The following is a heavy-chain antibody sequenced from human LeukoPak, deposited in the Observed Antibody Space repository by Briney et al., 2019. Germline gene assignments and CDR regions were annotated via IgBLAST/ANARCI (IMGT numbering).Heavy chain of an antibody. CDR3: AREYSSSVSFDP. V-gene: IGHV3-21*01. J-gene: IGHJ5*02. D-gene: IGHD6-6*01. CDR1: GVTFSSYS. Sequence: GGSLRLSCAASGVTFSSYSMNWIRQAPGKGLEWGSSISSSSGYIYHADSVKGRFTISRDNAKNSLYLQMNSLRAEDTAVYYCAREYSSSVSFDPWGQGTLVTVSS. CDR2: ISSSSGYI.